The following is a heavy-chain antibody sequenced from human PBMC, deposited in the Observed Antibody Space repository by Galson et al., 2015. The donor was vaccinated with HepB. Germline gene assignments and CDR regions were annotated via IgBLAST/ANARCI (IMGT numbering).Heavy chain of an antibody. D-gene: IGHD3-22*01. CDR3: AHDRLYYDSSGYSAGAFDI. J-gene: IGHJ3*02. Sequence: PALVKPTQTLTLTCTFSGFSLSTNGVGVGWIRQPPGKALEWLALTYWDDDKRYSPSLKSRLTITKDTSKNQVVLTMTNMDPVDTATYYCAHDRLYYDSSGYSAGAFDIWGQGTMVTVSS. CDR1: GFSLSTNGVG. CDR2: TYWDDDK. V-gene: IGHV2-5*02.